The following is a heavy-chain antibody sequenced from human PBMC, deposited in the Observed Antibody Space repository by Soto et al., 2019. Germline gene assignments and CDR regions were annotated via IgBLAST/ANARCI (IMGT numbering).Heavy chain of an antibody. Sequence: SETLSLTCAVYGGSFSGYYWSWIRQPPGKGLEWIGEINHTGSTNYNPSLKSRVTISVDMSKNQFSLKLSSVTAADTAVYYCGRAFPKRTFDPWGQGTLVTVSS. V-gene: IGHV4-34*01. CDR1: GGSFSGYY. CDR3: GRAFPKRTFDP. CDR2: INHTGST. J-gene: IGHJ5*02.